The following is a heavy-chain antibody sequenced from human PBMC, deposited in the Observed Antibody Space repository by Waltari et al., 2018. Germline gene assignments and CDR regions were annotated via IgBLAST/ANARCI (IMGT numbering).Heavy chain of an antibody. CDR2: INQDGSKK. CDR1: GFTFSSNW. V-gene: IGHV3-7*01. J-gene: IGHJ4*02. Sequence: EVQLVASGGGLVQPRGSLRLSCAASGFTFSSNWMTWVRQAPGKGLEEVANINQDGSKKDYVDSVKGRFTISRDNAKNSLYLQMNSLRAEDTAVYYCAGDKYWGQGTLVTVSS. CDR3: AGDKY.